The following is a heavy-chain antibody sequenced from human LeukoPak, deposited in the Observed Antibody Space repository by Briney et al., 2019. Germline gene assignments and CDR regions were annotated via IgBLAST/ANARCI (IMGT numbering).Heavy chain of an antibody. CDR2: INHSGTT. J-gene: IGHJ4*02. Sequence: SETLSLTCAVSGGSFSGYYWSWIRQPPGKGLEWIGEINHSGTTYYNPSLKSRVTISVDTSKNQFSLKLSSVTAADTAVYYCARHAFWSGYYRFDYWGQGTLVTVSS. CDR3: ARHAFWSGYYRFDY. V-gene: IGHV4-34*01. CDR1: GGSFSGYY. D-gene: IGHD3-3*01.